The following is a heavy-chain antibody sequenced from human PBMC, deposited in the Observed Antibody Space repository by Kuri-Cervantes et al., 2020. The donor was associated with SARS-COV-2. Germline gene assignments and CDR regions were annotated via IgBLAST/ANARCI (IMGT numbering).Heavy chain of an antibody. Sequence: GESLKISRKASGYTFTGYYMHWVRQAPGQGLEWMGWINPNSGDTNYAQKFQGRVTMTRDTSISTAHMEMSRLGSDDTAVFYCARAASTSSYPIVGFDSGGQGSLVTVSS. CDR1: GYTFTGYY. CDR2: INPNSGDT. V-gene: IGHV1-2*02. CDR3: ARAASTSSYPIVGFDS. D-gene: IGHD6-6*01. J-gene: IGHJ4*02.